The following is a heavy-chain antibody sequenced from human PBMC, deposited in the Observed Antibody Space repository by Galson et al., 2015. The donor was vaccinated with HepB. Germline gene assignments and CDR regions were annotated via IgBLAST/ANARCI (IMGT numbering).Heavy chain of an antibody. CDR3: ARDGSSSWPDRYFDL. CDR1: GYTFTGYY. V-gene: IGHV1-2*02. J-gene: IGHJ2*01. D-gene: IGHD6-13*01. Sequence: SVKVSCKASGYTFTGYYMHWVRQAPGQGLEWMGWINPNSGGTKYVQKFQGRVTMTRDTSISTAYMELSRLRYDDTAVYYCARDGSSSWPDRYFDLWGRGTLVTVSS. CDR2: INPNSGGT.